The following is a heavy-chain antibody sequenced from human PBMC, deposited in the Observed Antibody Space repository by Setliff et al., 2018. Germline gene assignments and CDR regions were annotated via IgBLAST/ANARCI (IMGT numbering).Heavy chain of an antibody. J-gene: IGHJ3*01. V-gene: IGHV4-34*01. D-gene: IGHD3-10*01. CDR3: ARVPHIWFGDLVTFDDAFDV. Sequence: SETLSLTCTVYGGSFSDHFWSWIRQPPGKGLEWIGEINHSGSTNYNPSLKSRVTISVDASKNQFSLKLTSVTAADTAVYFCARVPHIWFGDLVTFDDAFDVWGQGTMGTVSS. CDR2: INHSGST. CDR1: GGSFSDHF.